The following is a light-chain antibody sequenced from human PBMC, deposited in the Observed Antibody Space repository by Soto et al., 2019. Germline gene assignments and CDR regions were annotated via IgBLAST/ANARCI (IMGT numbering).Light chain of an antibody. Sequence: DSVMTQFPLSLSVTPGEPACISCRSSQSLLHSDGYNYFDWYVQKPGQSPQLLIYLGSNRASGVPDRFSGSGSGTDFTLKISRVEAGDVGVYYCMQALQIRVEFGQGTKVEIK. CDR1: QSLLHSDGYNY. J-gene: IGKJ1*01. V-gene: IGKV2-28*01. CDR3: MQALQIRVE. CDR2: LGS.